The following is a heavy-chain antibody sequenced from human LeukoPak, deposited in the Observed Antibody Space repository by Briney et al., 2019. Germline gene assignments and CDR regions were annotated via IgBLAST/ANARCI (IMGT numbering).Heavy chain of an antibody. V-gene: IGHV4-4*07. CDR3: ARDRDRGSSEPLKGFDC. J-gene: IGHJ4*02. CDR2: IYTGGST. Sequence: SETLSLTCTVSGGSIGSYCWSWIRQPAGKGLEWIGRIYTGGSTNHYPSLKSRFTMSVDTTKNQVSLRLTSVTAADTAVYYCARDRDRGSSEPLKGFDCWGQKTPVNVSS. CDR1: GGSIGSYC. D-gene: IGHD6-6*01.